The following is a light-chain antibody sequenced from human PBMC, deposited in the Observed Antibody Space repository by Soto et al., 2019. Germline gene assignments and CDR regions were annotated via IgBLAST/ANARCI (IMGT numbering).Light chain of an antibody. J-gene: IGKJ1*01. CDR3: QQYYSYPPT. V-gene: IGKV1-9*01. CDR1: QGISSY. Sequence: IQLTHSPSSLSASFGDRVTITWRASQGISSYLAWYQQKTGKAPKVLIYGASILQSGVPSRFSGSGYGTEFNLTINSLQTEDFATYYCQQYYSYPPTFGQGTKVDIK. CDR2: GAS.